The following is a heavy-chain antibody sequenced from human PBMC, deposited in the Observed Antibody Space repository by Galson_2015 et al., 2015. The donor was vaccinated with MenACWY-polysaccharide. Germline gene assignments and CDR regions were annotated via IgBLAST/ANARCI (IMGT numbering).Heavy chain of an antibody. CDR3: ARDPLDSSGYTRGSVFDL. Sequence: SLRLSCAASGFTFSSFWMSWVRQAPGKGLEWVAIIKQDGSEKYYVDSVKGRFSISRDNAKNPLYLQMNSLRSEDTAVYYCARDPLDSSGYTRGSVFDLWGRGTLVTVSS. CDR1: GFTFSSFW. J-gene: IGHJ2*01. CDR2: IKQDGSEK. V-gene: IGHV3-7*01. D-gene: IGHD3-22*01.